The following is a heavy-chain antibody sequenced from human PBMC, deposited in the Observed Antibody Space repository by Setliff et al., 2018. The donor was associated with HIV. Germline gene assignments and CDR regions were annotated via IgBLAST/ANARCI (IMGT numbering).Heavy chain of an antibody. V-gene: IGHV1-8*02. Sequence: ASVKVSCKASGYLFTDYFIHWVRQAPGQGLEWMGWIAPNNGDTGYAQKFQGRVTMTRNTSISTAFMELSSLRSEDTAVYYCARGRSLVRGSGSPEYYYMDVWGKGTTVTAP. CDR1: GYLFTDYF. J-gene: IGHJ6*03. CDR3: ARGRSLVRGSGSPEYYYMDV. CDR2: IAPNNGDT. D-gene: IGHD3-10*01.